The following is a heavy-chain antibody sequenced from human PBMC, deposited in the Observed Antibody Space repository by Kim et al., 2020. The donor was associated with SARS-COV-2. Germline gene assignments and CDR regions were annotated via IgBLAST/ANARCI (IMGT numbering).Heavy chain of an antibody. CDR1: GFTFSSYE. Sequence: GGSLRLSCAASGFTFSSYEMNWVRQAPGKGLEWVSYISSSGSTIYYADSVKGRFPISRDNAKNSLYLQMNSLRAEDTAVYYCARDVDFDWVPYYYYGMHVWGQGTTVTVSS. D-gene: IGHD3-9*01. J-gene: IGHJ6*02. CDR3: ARDVDFDWVPYYYYGMHV. CDR2: ISSSGSTI. V-gene: IGHV3-48*03.